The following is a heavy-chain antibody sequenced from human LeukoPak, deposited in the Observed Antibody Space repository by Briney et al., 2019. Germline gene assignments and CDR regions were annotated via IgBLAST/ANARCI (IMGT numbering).Heavy chain of an antibody. Sequence: SVEVSCKASGGTFSSYAISWVRQAPGQGLEWMGGIIPIFGTANYAQKFQGRVTITTDESTSTAYMELSSLRSEDTAVYYCARRGYTPSDAFDIWGQGTMVTVSS. J-gene: IGHJ3*02. CDR1: GGTFSSYA. CDR3: ARRGYTPSDAFDI. D-gene: IGHD6-25*01. CDR2: IIPIFGTA. V-gene: IGHV1-69*05.